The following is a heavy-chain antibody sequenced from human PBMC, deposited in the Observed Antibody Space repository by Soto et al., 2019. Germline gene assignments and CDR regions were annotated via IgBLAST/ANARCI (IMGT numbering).Heavy chain of an antibody. V-gene: IGHV4-61*01. CDR2: IYYSGST. CDR1: GGSVSSESHY. CDR3: ARDGGYCSGGSCPQYYYYGMDV. Sequence: PSETLSLTCTVSGGSVSSESHYWSWIRQPPGKGLEWIGYIYYSGSTNYNPSLKSRVTISVDXSXXXXXXXXXXXXXADTAVYYCARDGGYCSGGSCPQYYYYGMDVWGQGTTVTVSS. D-gene: IGHD2-15*01. J-gene: IGHJ6*02.